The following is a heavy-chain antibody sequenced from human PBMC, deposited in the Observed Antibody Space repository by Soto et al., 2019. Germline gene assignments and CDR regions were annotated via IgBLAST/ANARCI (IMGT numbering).Heavy chain of an antibody. CDR3: AREGSGWYRNGMDV. J-gene: IGHJ6*02. CDR1: GGSISSYY. Sequence: PSETLSLTCTVSGGSISSYYWSWIRQPPGKGLEWIGYIYYSGSTNYNPSLKSRVTISVDTSKNQFSLKLSSVTAADTAVYYCAREGSGWYRNGMDVWGQGTTVTVSS. D-gene: IGHD6-19*01. V-gene: IGHV4-59*01. CDR2: IYYSGST.